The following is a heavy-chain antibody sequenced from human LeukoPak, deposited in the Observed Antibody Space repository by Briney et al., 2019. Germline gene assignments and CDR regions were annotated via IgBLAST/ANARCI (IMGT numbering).Heavy chain of an antibody. Sequence: GGSLRLSCATSGFTFDDYAMHWVRQAPGKGLEWVSGISWNSGSIGYADSVKGRFTISRDNAKNSLYLQMNSLRAEDTALYYCAKEGDLYSSGHYYFDYWGQGTLVTVSS. J-gene: IGHJ4*02. CDR2: ISWNSGSI. D-gene: IGHD6-19*01. CDR3: AKEGDLYSSGHYYFDY. V-gene: IGHV3-9*01. CDR1: GFTFDDYA.